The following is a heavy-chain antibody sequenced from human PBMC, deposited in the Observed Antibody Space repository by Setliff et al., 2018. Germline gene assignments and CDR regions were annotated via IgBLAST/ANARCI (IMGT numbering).Heavy chain of an antibody. Sequence: ASVKVSCKSSGNSFTVFYLHWVRQAPGQGLEWMGMIITNTGKTSYPKKFQGRVTMTTDTYTGTGYMELRSLTSDDTAVYFCARFGGSCSSSSCYASDLWGQGTMVTVSS. CDR3: ARFGGSCSSSSCYASDL. CDR1: GNSFTVFY. V-gene: IGHV1-18*04. CDR2: IITNTGKT. J-gene: IGHJ3*01. D-gene: IGHD2-2*01.